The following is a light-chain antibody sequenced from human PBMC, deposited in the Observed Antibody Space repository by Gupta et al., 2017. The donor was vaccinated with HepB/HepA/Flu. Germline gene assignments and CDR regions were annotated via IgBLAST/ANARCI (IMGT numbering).Light chain of an antibody. CDR1: KLGDKY. J-gene: IGLJ2*01. CDR3: QTWDSNTVI. V-gene: IGLV3-1*01. CDR2: QDT. Sequence: SYELTQPPSVSVSPGQTASITCSGDKLGDKYTCWYQQKPGQSPILVIYQDTKRPSAIPERFSASNSGNTATLTISGTQAMDEADYFCQTWDSNTVIFGGGTRLTVL.